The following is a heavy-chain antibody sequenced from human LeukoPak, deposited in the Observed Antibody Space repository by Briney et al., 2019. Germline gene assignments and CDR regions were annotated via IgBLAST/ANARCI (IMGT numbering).Heavy chain of an antibody. V-gene: IGHV3-48*04. D-gene: IGHD3-22*01. Sequence: GGCLRLSCAASGFTFSSYAMSWVRQAPGKGLEWVSYMSSSTRTIYYADSVKGRFTISRDNAKNSLYLQMNSLRAEDTAVYYCARDQDYDSSGYLVGGFDYWGQGTLVTVSS. CDR1: GFTFSSYA. CDR2: MSSSTRTI. J-gene: IGHJ4*02. CDR3: ARDQDYDSSGYLVGGFDY.